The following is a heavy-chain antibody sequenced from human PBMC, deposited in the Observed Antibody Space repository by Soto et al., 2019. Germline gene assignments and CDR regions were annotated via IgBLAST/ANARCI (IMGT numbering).Heavy chain of an antibody. CDR3: ARGRYSYGYGYYYHGMDV. V-gene: IGHV1-69*13. Sequence: SVKVSCKASGGTFSSNASSWVRQAPGQGLEWMGGIIPIFRTANYAQKFQGSVTITADESTSTAYMELSSLRSEDTAVYYCARGRYSYGYGYYYHGMDVWGQGTTVTVSS. CDR1: GGTFSSNA. J-gene: IGHJ6*02. D-gene: IGHD5-18*01. CDR2: IIPIFRTA.